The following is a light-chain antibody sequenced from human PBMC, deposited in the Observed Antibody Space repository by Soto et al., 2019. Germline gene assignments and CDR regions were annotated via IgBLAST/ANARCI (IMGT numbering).Light chain of an antibody. Sequence: EILMTQSPATLSVSPGERVTLSCRASQRVSNNFAWYRQKPGQAPTLLIYGASTRATGIPDRFSGSGSGTEFTLTISSLQSEDFAVYYCQQYNKWPYTFGQGTKLEIK. J-gene: IGKJ2*01. CDR3: QQYNKWPYT. CDR2: GAS. V-gene: IGKV3-15*01. CDR1: QRVSNN.